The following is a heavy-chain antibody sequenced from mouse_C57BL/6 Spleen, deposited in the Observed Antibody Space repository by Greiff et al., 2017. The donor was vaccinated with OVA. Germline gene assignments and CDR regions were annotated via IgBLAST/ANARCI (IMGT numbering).Heavy chain of an antibody. D-gene: IGHD1-1*01. V-gene: IGHV5-16*01. CDR1: GFTFSDYY. CDR3: AREGDYYGSSSAWFAY. CDR2: INYDGSST. J-gene: IGHJ3*01. Sequence: EVKVVESEGGLVQPGSSMKLSCTASGFTFSDYYMAWVRQVPEKGLEWVANINYDGSSTYYLDSLKSRFIISRDNAKNILYLQMSSLKSEDTATYYCAREGDYYGSSSAWFAYWGQGTLVTVSA.